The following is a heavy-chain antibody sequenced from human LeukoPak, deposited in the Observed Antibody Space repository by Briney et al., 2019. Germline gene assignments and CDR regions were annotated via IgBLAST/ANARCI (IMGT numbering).Heavy chain of an antibody. Sequence: GGSLILSCAASGFTFSNYAMRWVRQAPGKGLEWVSAIGAGTGAVTIYADSVKGRFTISRDNSKNTLYLQMNTLRAEDTAVYYCARSIYASGSFYTFDIWGQGTMVTVSS. CDR1: GFTFSNYA. CDR2: IGAGTGAVT. D-gene: IGHD3-10*01. V-gene: IGHV3-23*01. J-gene: IGHJ3*02. CDR3: ARSIYASGSFYTFDI.